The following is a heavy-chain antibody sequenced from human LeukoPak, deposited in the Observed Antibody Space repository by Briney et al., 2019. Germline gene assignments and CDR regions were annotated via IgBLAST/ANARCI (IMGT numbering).Heavy chain of an antibody. J-gene: IGHJ4*02. CDR3: ARRRTTGTTGYFDY. CDR2: NYTTEST. V-gene: IGHV4-4*09. D-gene: IGHD1-1*01. CDR1: GGSISTYY. Sequence: SETLSLTCTVSGGSISTYYWSWIRQPPGKGLEWIGYNYTTESTNYNPSLESRVTISVDTSKNQFSLMLSSVTAADTAFYYCARRRTTGTTGYFDYWGQGILVTVSS.